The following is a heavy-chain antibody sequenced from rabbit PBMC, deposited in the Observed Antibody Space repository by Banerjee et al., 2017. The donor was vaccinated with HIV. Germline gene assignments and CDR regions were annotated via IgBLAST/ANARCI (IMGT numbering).Heavy chain of an antibody. CDR3: VRAGVYAGSSSYTGFDFNL. J-gene: IGHJ4*01. V-gene: IGHV1S43*01. Sequence: QEQLEESGGGLVKPEGSLTLTCKASGFDLSGYYYMCWVRQAPGKGLELIACIYTTSDNTWYASWVNGRFTISRSTSLNTVDLQMTSLTAADTATYFCVRAGVYAGSSSYTGFDFNLWGQGTLVTVS. CDR1: GFDLSGYYY. D-gene: IGHD8-1*01. CDR2: IYTTSDNT.